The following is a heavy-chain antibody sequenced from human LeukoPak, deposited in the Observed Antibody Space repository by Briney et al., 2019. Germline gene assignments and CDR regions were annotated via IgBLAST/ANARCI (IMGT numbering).Heavy chain of an antibody. J-gene: IGHJ4*02. V-gene: IGHV2-5*01. CDR2: IYWNDDK. CDR3: ARDTGDYYDTYFDY. CDR1: GFSLSTSGVG. Sequence: ESGPTLVNPTQTLTLTCTFSGFSLSTSGVGVGWIRQPPGKALEWLALIYWNDDKRYSPSLKRRLTITKDTSKNQVVLTMTDMDPVDTATYYCARDTGDYYDTYFDYWGQGTLVTVSS. D-gene: IGHD3-22*01.